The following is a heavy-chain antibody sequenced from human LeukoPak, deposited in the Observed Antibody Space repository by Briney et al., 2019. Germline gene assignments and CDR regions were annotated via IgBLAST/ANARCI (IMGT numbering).Heavy chain of an antibody. CDR1: GGSISSYY. D-gene: IGHD2-2*01. J-gene: IGHJ5*02. V-gene: IGHV4-59*01. Sequence: SETLSLTCTVSGGSISSYYWSWIRQPPGKGLEWIGYIYYSGSTNYNPSLKSRVTISVDTSKNQFSLKLSSVTAADTAVFYCTREARVGNWFDPWGQGTQVTVSS. CDR3: TREARVGNWFDP. CDR2: IYYSGST.